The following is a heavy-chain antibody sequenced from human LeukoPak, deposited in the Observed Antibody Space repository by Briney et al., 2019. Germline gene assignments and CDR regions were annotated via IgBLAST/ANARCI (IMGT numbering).Heavy chain of an antibody. CDR1: GFTFDDYA. CDR3: ARDQGIAARPTYFDY. D-gene: IGHD6-6*01. V-gene: IGHV3-9*01. CDR2: ISWNSGSI. Sequence: PGGSLRLSCAASGFTFDDYAMHWVRQAPGKGLEWVSGISWNSGSIGYADSVKGRFTISRDNAKNSLYLQMNSLRAEDTAVYYCARDQGIAARPTYFDYWGQGTLVTVSS. J-gene: IGHJ4*02.